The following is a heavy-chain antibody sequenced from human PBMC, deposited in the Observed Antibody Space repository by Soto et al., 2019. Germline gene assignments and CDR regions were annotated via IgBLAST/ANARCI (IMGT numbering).Heavy chain of an antibody. CDR1: GFILSDCA. D-gene: IGHD7-27*01. CDR3: ARDLSWGSNWYYYMDV. V-gene: IGHV3-48*01. Sequence: EVQLVESGGGLVQPGGSLRLSCATSGFILSDCAMNWVRQAPGKGLEWVSYISSSSSVIDYADYVKGRFTVSRDNARNSLYLQMNSLIAEDTAVYYCARDLSWGSNWYYYMDVWGKGTTVTVSS. J-gene: IGHJ6*03. CDR2: ISSSSSVI.